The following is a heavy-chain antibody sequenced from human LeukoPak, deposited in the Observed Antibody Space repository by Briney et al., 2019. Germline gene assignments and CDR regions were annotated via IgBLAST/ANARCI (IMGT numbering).Heavy chain of an antibody. CDR1: GGSLSSYY. CDR3: ARETRITIFGVVRHFDL. CDR2: IYYSGST. J-gene: IGHJ2*01. Sequence: PSETLSLTCTVSGGSLSSYYWSWVRQPPGKGLEWVGYIYYSGSTNYNPSLKSGVTISVDTSKNQFSLKLSSVTAADTAVYYCARETRITIFGVVRHFDLWGRGTLVTVSS. V-gene: IGHV4-59*01. D-gene: IGHD3-3*01.